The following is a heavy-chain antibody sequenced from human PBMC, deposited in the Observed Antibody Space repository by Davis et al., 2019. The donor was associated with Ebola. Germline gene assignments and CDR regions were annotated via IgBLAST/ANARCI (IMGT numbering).Heavy chain of an antibody. CDR1: GFSFSRYW. J-gene: IGHJ6*02. CDR2: LYRGGLI. Sequence: GESLKISCAASGFSFSRYWMHWVRQAPGQGLEWVSILYRGGLIHYADSVEGRFTISRDNSKNILYLQMNSLRAEDTAVYYCARTVGDNFLTPFMDVWGQGTTVTVSS. V-gene: IGHV3-66*01. CDR3: ARTVGDNFLTPFMDV. D-gene: IGHD1-20*01.